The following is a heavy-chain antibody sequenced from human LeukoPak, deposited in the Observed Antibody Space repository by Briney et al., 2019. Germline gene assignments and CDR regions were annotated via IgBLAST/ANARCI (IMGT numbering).Heavy chain of an antibody. J-gene: IGHJ4*02. CDR1: GYTFTTYA. D-gene: IGHD1-26*01. CDR3: ARLPHPLGGTAGDY. V-gene: IGHV1-18*01. Sequence: ASVKVSCKTSGYTFTTYAISWVRQGPGQGLEWMGWINIYNGNTMYAQKFQGRVTMTADTSTSTAYMEMRSLRSDDTAVYYCARLPHPLGGTAGDYWGQGTLVTVSS. CDR2: INIYNGNT.